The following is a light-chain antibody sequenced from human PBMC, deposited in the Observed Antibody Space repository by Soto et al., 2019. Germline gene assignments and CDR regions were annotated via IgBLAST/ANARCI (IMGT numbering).Light chain of an antibody. Sequence: ENVLTASSGNLSLSPGGRDTLSCRATPSVSSTYLAWYQQQPGQAPRLLIYGSSNRATGIPDRFSGSGSGTDFTLTISRLEPEDFAVYYCHQYSSSRRTFGQGTKVDIK. CDR2: GSS. V-gene: IGKV3-20*01. J-gene: IGKJ1*01. CDR3: HQYSSSRRT. CDR1: PSVSSTY.